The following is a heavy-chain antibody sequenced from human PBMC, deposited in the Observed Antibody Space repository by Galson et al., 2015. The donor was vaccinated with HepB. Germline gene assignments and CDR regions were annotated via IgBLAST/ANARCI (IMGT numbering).Heavy chain of an antibody. CDR2: IVVGSGNT. CDR1: GFTFTSSA. CDR3: AAIKRGYSSSLYYYYMDV. V-gene: IGHV1-58*02. J-gene: IGHJ6*03. Sequence: SVKVSCKASGFTFTSSAMQWVRQARGQRLEWIGWIVVGSGNTNYAQKFQERVTITRDMSTSTAYMELSSLRSEDTAVYYCAAIKRGYSSSLYYYYMDVWGKGTTVTVSS. D-gene: IGHD6-13*01.